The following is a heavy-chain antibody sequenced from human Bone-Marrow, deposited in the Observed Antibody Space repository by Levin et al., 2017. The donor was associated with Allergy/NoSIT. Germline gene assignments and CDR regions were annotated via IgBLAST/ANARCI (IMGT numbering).Heavy chain of an antibody. Sequence: PGGSLRLSCAASGFTFSTYWMHWVLQAPGKGLVWVSRIQSNGKTNYADSVKGRFTISRDNAKNTLYLQMNSLTVEDTAVYYCARDRFYSDSGSNFSWFDPWGQGTLVTVSS. CDR1: GFTFSTYW. D-gene: IGHD3-10*01. J-gene: IGHJ5*02. CDR2: IQSNGKT. V-gene: IGHV3-74*01. CDR3: ARDRFYSDSGSNFSWFDP.